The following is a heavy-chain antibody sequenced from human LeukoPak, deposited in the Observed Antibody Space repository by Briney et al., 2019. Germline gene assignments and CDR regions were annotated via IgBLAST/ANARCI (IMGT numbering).Heavy chain of an antibody. V-gene: IGHV4-59*01. Sequence: PSETLSLTCTVSGGSISSYYWSWIRQPPGKGLEWIGYIYYSGSTNYNPSLKSRVTTSVDTSKNQFSLKLSSVTAADTAVYYCARTAYGGKAFDYWGQGTLVTVSS. D-gene: IGHD4-23*01. CDR1: GGSISSYY. CDR3: ARTAYGGKAFDY. J-gene: IGHJ4*02. CDR2: IYYSGST.